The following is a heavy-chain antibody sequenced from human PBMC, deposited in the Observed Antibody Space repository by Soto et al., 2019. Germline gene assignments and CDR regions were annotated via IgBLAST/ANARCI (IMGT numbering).Heavy chain of an antibody. V-gene: IGHV4-39*01. CDR1: GGSISSSSYY. CDR2: IYYSGST. Sequence: SETLSLTCTVSGGSISSSSYYWGWIRQPPGKGLEWIGSIYYSGSTYYNPSLKSRVTISVDTSKNQFSLKLSSVTAADTAVYYCARQGRVGSGYEAYYYGMDVWGQGTTVTVSS. CDR3: ARQGRVGSGYEAYYYGMDV. J-gene: IGHJ6*02. D-gene: IGHD5-12*01.